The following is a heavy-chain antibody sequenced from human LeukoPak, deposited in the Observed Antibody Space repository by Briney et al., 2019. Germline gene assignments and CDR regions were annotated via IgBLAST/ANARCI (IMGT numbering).Heavy chain of an antibody. Sequence: SETLSLICTVSGGSINSFYWTWIRQPAGKRLEWIGRIYTSGGTNYNPSLKSRVTMSVDKSKNQISLNLASLTAADTALYYCAGRGSSSGTFDVWGPGTFVTVSS. D-gene: IGHD2-2*01. CDR1: GGSINSFY. CDR3: AGRGSSSGTFDV. J-gene: IGHJ3*01. CDR2: IYTSGGT. V-gene: IGHV4-4*07.